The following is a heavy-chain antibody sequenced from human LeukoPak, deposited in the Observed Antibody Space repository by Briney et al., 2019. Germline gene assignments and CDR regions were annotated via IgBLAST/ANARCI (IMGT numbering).Heavy chain of an antibody. Sequence: SETLSLTCAVYGGSFGGYYWSWIRQPPGKGLEWIGEINHSGSTNYNPSLKSRVTISVDTSKNQFSLKLSSVTAADTAVYYCARARQVLRYFDWLFFFDYWGRGTLVTVSS. V-gene: IGHV4-34*01. J-gene: IGHJ4*02. CDR2: INHSGST. CDR1: GGSFGGYY. D-gene: IGHD3-9*01. CDR3: ARARQVLRYFDWLFFFDY.